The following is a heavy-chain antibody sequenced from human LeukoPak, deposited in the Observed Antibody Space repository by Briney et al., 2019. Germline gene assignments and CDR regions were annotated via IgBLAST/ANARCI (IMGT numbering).Heavy chain of an antibody. CDR3: ARGGFSSSGWYKNWFDP. D-gene: IGHD6-19*01. V-gene: IGHV1-69*02. Sequence: SVKVSCKASGGTFSSYTISWVRQAPEQGLEWMGRIIPILGIANYAQKFQGRVTITADKSTSTAYMELSSLRSEDTAVYYCARGGFSSSGWYKNWFDPWGQGTLVTVSS. CDR1: GGTFSSYT. J-gene: IGHJ5*02. CDR2: IIPILGIA.